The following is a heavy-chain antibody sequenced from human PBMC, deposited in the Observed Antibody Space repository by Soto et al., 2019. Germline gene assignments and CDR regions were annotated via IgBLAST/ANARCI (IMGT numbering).Heavy chain of an antibody. CDR1: GGSISSYY. J-gene: IGHJ1*01. CDR3: ASAYKCLECFQH. D-gene: IGHD1-1*01. V-gene: IGHV4-59*01. Sequence: SETLSLTCTVSGGSISSYYWSWIRQPPGKGLEWIGYIYYSGSTNYNPSLKSRVTISVDTSKNQFSLRLSSVTAADTAVYYCASAYKCLECFQHWGQGTLVTVSS. CDR2: IYYSGST.